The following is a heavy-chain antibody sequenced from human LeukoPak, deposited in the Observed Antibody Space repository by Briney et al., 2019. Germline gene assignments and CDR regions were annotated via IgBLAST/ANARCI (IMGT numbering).Heavy chain of an antibody. J-gene: IGHJ4*02. CDR1: GFTFSTYW. V-gene: IGHV3-74*01. D-gene: IGHD1-26*01. CDR2: INNDGTTT. Sequence: GGSLRLSCEASGFTFSTYWMHWVRQVPGKGLVWVSRINNDGTTTTYADSVQGRFTISRDNAKNTLYLQMNSLRAEDTAVYYCARDQGGSYSYWGQGTLVTVSS. CDR3: ARDQGGSYSY.